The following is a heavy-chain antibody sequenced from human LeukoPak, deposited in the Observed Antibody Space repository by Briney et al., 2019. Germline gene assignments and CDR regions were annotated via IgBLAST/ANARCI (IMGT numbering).Heavy chain of an antibody. CDR1: GGSISSYY. D-gene: IGHD2-21*01. CDR3: AREECGGDCYTGRYYMDV. V-gene: IGHV4-59*12. Sequence: SETLSLTCTVSGGSISSYYWSWIRQPPGKGLEWIGYIYYSGSTNYNPSLKSRVTISVDTSKNQFSLKLSSVTAADTAVYYCAREECGGDCYTGRYYMDVWGKGTTVTVSS. CDR2: IYYSGST. J-gene: IGHJ6*03.